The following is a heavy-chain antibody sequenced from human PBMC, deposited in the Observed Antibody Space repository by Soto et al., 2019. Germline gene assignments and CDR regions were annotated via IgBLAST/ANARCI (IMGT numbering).Heavy chain of an antibody. V-gene: IGHV3-23*01. CDR1: GFTFSSYA. CDR3: AKDPLVMITFGGNDAFDI. J-gene: IGHJ3*02. Sequence: EVQLLESGGGLVQPGGSLRLSCAASGFTFSSYAMSWVRQAPGKGLEWVSAISGSGGSTYYADSVKGRFTISRDNSKNTLYLQMNSLRAEDTAVYYCAKDPLVMITFGGNDAFDIWGQGTMVTVSS. CDR2: ISGSGGST. D-gene: IGHD3-16*01.